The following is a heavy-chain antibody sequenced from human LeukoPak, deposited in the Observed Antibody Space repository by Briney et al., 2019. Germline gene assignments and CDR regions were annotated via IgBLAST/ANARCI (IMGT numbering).Heavy chain of an antibody. V-gene: IGHV3-23*01. CDR3: AKGRYYGSGSYLNSLDY. D-gene: IGHD3-10*01. CDR2: ISGSGDIT. CDR1: GFTFSSYV. Sequence: PGGSLRLSCAASGFTFSSYVTSWVRQAPGKGLEWVSLISGSGDITNYADSVKGRFTISRDNSKNTLYLQLNSLRAEDTAVYSCAKGRYYGSGSYLNSLDYWGQGTLVTVSS. J-gene: IGHJ4*02.